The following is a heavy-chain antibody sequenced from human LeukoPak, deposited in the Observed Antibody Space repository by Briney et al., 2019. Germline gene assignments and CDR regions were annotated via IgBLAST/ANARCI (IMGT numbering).Heavy chain of an antibody. D-gene: IGHD1-26*01. CDR1: GFTFINAW. CDR3: TTDGVGVEGATYDN. Sequence: GGSLRLSCAASGFTFINAWMAWVRQAPGKGLEWVGRIKAKAHGGTIEYAAPMKGRFTISRDDSKNTLYLQMNSLKTEDTAVYYCTTDGVGVEGATYDNWGQGTLVSVSS. CDR2: IKAKAHGGTI. J-gene: IGHJ4*02. V-gene: IGHV3-15*01.